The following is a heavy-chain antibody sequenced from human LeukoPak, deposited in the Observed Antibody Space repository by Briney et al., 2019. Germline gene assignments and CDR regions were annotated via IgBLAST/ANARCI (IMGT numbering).Heavy chain of an antibody. Sequence: PGGSLRLSCAASGFTFSDYYMTWIRQAPGKGLEWISYIGYSATTAYYADSVRGRLTISRDDAKNSLFLQMDSLRAEDTAVYYCARTLAVADHWGQGTLVTVSS. CDR1: GFTFSDYY. V-gene: IGHV3-11*01. CDR2: IGYSATTA. CDR3: ARTLAVADH. J-gene: IGHJ4*02. D-gene: IGHD6-19*01.